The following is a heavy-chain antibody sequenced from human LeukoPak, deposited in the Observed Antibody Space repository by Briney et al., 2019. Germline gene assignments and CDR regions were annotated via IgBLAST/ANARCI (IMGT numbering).Heavy chain of an antibody. Sequence: ASVKVSCKASGYTFTSYGISWVRQAPGQGLEWMGWISAYNGNTNYAQKLQGRVTMTTDTSTSTAYTELSSLRSEDTAVYYCARDPGGTAMVTVDYWGQGTLVTVSS. V-gene: IGHV1-18*01. J-gene: IGHJ4*02. CDR3: ARDPGGTAMVTVDY. CDR2: ISAYNGNT. D-gene: IGHD5-18*01. CDR1: GYTFTSYG.